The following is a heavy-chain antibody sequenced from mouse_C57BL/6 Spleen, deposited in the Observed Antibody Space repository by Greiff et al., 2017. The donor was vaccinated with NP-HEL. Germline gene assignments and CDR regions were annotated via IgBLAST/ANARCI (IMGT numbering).Heavy chain of an antibody. J-gene: IGHJ1*03. Sequence: QVQLQQPGAELVRPGTSVKLSCKASGYTFTSYWMHWVKQRPGQGLEWIGVIDPSDSYTNYNQKFKGKATLTVDTSSSTAYMQLSSLTSEDSAVYYCAREVTTRYFDVWGTGTTVTVSS. CDR1: GYTFTSYW. D-gene: IGHD2-5*01. V-gene: IGHV1-59*01. CDR3: AREVTTRYFDV. CDR2: IDPSDSYT.